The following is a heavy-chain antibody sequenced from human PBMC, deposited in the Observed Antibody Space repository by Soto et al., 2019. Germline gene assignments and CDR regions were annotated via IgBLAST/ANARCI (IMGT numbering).Heavy chain of an antibody. CDR2: INAGNGNT. CDR3: ARVATAYYYYYGMDV. V-gene: IGHV1-3*01. CDR1: GYTFTSYA. Sequence: ASVKVSCKASGYTFTSYAMHWVRQAPGQRLEWMGWINAGNGNTKYSQKFQGRVTITRDTSASTAYMEPSSLRSEDTAVYYCARVATAYYYYYGMDVWGQGTKVTVSS. J-gene: IGHJ6*02. D-gene: IGHD5-12*01.